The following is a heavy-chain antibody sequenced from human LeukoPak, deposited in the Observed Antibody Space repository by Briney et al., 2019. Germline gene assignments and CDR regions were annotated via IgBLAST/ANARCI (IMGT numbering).Heavy chain of an antibody. J-gene: IGHJ6*02. D-gene: IGHD1-26*01. CDR1: GFTFSSYA. V-gene: IGHV3-23*01. CDR3: AKGVAAGGSYYYYYGMDV. CDR2: ISGSGGIT. Sequence: GGSLRLSCAASGFTFSSYAMSWVRQAPGKGLEWVSSISGSGGITYYADSVKGRFTSSRDNSKNTLYLQMNSLRAEDTAVYYCAKGVAAGGSYYYYYGMDVWGQGTTVTVSS.